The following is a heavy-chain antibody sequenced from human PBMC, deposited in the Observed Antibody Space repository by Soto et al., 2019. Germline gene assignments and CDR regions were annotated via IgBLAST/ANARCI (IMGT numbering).Heavy chain of an antibody. CDR3: ARQDYGADAFNI. D-gene: IGHD4-17*01. V-gene: IGHV4-59*01. Sequence: PSXTPSLTCTVSGGSIGRYYWRWIRQPPGKGREWIGYXYYSGXTNYNHYLKSXXAITVDTXXNQFYLKLSSVTAADTAVYYCARQDYGADAFNIWGQGTMATVSS. J-gene: IGHJ3*02. CDR2: XYYSGXT. CDR1: GGSIGRYY.